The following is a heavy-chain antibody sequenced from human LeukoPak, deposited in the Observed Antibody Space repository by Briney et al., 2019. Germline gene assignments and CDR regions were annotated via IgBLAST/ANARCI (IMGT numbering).Heavy chain of an antibody. Sequence: SETLSLTCAVSGGSISSSNWWSWVRQPPGKGLEWIGEIYHSGSTNYNPSLKSRVTISVDKSKNQFSLKLSSVTAADTAVYYCARVQLPYYYDSSGSPFFENAFDIWGQGTMVTVSS. V-gene: IGHV4-4*02. D-gene: IGHD3-22*01. J-gene: IGHJ3*02. CDR2: IYHSGST. CDR3: ARVQLPYYYDSSGSPFFENAFDI. CDR1: GGSISSSNW.